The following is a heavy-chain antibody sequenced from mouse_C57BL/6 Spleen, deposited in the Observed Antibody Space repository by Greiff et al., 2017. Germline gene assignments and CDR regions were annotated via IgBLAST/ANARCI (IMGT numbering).Heavy chain of an antibody. D-gene: IGHD3-3*01. J-gene: IGHJ3*01. CDR2: INPNNGGT. CDR3: ARNGLGLAY. V-gene: IGHV1-26*01. CDR1: GYTFTDYY. Sequence: EVQLQQSGPELVKPGASVKISCKASGYTFTDYYMNWVKQSHGKSLEWIGDINPNNGGTSYNQKFKGKATLTVDKSSSTAYMELRSLTSEDSAVYYGARNGLGLAYWGQGTLVTVSA.